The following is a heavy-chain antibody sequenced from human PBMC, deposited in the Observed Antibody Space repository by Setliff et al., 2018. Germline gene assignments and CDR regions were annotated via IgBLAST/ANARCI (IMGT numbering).Heavy chain of an antibody. J-gene: IGHJ6*03. D-gene: IGHD2-2*01. CDR2: IQQDGSEK. CDR3: ARARYCSSTSCYYYYYMDV. Sequence: GGSLRLSCAASGFTFSYYWMSWVRQAPGKGPEWVANIQQDGSEKYHVDSVMGRFTISRDNAKNTLYLQMNSLRAEDTAVYYCARARYCSSTSCYYYYYMDVWGKGTTVTVSS. V-gene: IGHV3-7*01. CDR1: GFTFSYYW.